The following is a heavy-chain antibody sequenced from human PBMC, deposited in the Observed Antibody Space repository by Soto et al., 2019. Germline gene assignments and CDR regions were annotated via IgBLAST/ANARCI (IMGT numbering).Heavy chain of an antibody. CDR1: GFSFSSHG. Sequence: QVQLVESGGDVVQPGRSLRLSCAASGFSFSSHGMHWVRQAPGKGLEWVAHLWSRRERAYYADSVKGRFTISGDQSKNTLYLQMNNLRAEDTAVYYCARDAQQLANYGMDVWGQGTTVTVSS. CDR2: LWSRRERA. V-gene: IGHV3-33*01. J-gene: IGHJ6*02. CDR3: ARDAQQLANYGMDV. D-gene: IGHD6-13*01.